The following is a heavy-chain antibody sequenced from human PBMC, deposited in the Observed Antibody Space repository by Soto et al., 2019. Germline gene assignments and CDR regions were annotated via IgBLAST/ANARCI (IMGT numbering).Heavy chain of an antibody. CDR3: ASGAYCGGDCYSGRAFDI. Sequence: QVQLQESGPGLVKPSQTLSLTCTVSGGSISSGDYYWSWIRQPPGKGLEWIGYIYYSGSTYYNPSLKSRVTISVDTSKNQSSLKLSSVTAADTAVYYCASGAYCGGDCYSGRAFDIWGQGTMVTVSS. CDR2: IYYSGST. V-gene: IGHV4-30-4*01. D-gene: IGHD2-21*02. J-gene: IGHJ3*02. CDR1: GGSISSGDYY.